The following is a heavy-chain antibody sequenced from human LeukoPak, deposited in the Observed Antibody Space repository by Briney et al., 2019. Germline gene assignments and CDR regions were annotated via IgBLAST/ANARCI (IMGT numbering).Heavy chain of an antibody. V-gene: IGHV1-69*01. J-gene: IGHJ4*02. D-gene: IGHD1-7*01. CDR3: ARGPSYTTQTGTDDY. CDR2: IIPIFGTA. CDR1: GGTFSSYA. Sequence: AASVKVSCKASGGTFSSYAISWVRQAPGQGLEWMGGIIPIFGTANYAQKFQGRVTITADESTSTAYMELSSLRSEDTAVYYCARGPSYTTQTGTDDYWGQGTLVTVSS.